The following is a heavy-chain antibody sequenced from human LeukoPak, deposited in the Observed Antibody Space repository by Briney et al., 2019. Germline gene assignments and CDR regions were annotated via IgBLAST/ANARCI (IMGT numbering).Heavy chain of an antibody. J-gene: IGHJ5*01. D-gene: IGHD3-3*01. V-gene: IGHV4-59*04. CDR1: GGSISSYY. Sequence: PSETLSLTCTVSGGSISSYYWSWIRQPPGKELEWIGSIYYGGNTYYNPSLRSRVTMSVDTSNSQFSLKLNSVTAADTAVYYCARQVILRFLDSWGQGTLVTVSS. CDR2: IYYGGNT. CDR3: ARQVILRFLDS.